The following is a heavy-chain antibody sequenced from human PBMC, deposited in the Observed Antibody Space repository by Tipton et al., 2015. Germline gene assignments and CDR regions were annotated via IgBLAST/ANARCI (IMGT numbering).Heavy chain of an antibody. V-gene: IGHV1-69*01. J-gene: IGHJ4*02. CDR1: GGTFSSSHT. CDR3: ARGTAFGDYIRGSFDY. D-gene: IGHD4-17*01. Sequence: QLVQSGAEVKKSGSSVRVSCKASGGTFSSSHTISWVRQAPGQGLEWMGRITPKIGAANYAQKFQGRVTITADESTTTAYMEVSSLRSEDTAVYYCARGTAFGDYIRGSFDYCGQVILVTVSS. CDR2: ITPKIGAA.